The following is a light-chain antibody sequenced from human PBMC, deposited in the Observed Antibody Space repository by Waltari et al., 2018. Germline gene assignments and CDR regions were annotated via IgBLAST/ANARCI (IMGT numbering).Light chain of an antibody. Sequence: DIQMTQSPSSVSASVGDRVLITCRASQDISNRLGWYQQRVGKAPKLLIYGASSLQSGVPARFSGSRSGTDFTLTISSLQPEDFATYYCQQANSFPLTFGGGTKVDI. J-gene: IGKJ4*01. CDR1: QDISNR. CDR3: QQANSFPLT. CDR2: GAS. V-gene: IGKV1-12*01.